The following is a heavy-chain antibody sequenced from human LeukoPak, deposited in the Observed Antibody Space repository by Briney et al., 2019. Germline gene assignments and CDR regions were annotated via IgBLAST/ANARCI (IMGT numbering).Heavy chain of an antibody. CDR2: INPNSGGT. V-gene: IGHV1-2*06. D-gene: IGHD3-10*01. Sequence: ASVKVSCKASGYTFTGYYMHWVRQAPEQGLEWMGRINPNSGGTNYAQKFQGRVTMTRDTSISTAYMELSRLRSDDTAVYYCARDEVTMARGVIFPRHPGDNWFDPWGQGTLVTVSS. CDR1: GYTFTGYY. J-gene: IGHJ5*02. CDR3: ARDEVTMARGVIFPRHPGDNWFDP.